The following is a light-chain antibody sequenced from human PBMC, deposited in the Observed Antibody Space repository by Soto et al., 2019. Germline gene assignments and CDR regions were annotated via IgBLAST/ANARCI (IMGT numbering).Light chain of an antibody. CDR2: GAS. CDR3: QHYGSSAYT. Sequence: EFVLTQSPGTLSLSPGERATLSCRASQSVRSNYLAWYQQKPGQSPRLLIYGASNRATGILDRFSGSGSGTDFTHTISRLEPEGFAVFYCQHYGSSAYTFGQGTTLEI. CDR1: QSVRSNY. J-gene: IGKJ2*01. V-gene: IGKV3-20*01.